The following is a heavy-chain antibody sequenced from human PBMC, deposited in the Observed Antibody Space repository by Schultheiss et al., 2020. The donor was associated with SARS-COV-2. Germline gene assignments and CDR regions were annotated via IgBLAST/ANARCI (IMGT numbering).Heavy chain of an antibody. CDR3: ARDRRFLEWLFDY. J-gene: IGHJ4*02. CDR2: ISFDGSKE. Sequence: GGSLRLSCAASGFTFSPYAMHWVRQAPGKGLEWVALISFDGSKEYYADSVKGRFTISRDNSKNTLYLQMNSLRPEDTAVYYCARDRRFLEWLFDYWGQGTLVTVSS. V-gene: IGHV3-30*01. CDR1: GFTFSPYA. D-gene: IGHD3-3*01.